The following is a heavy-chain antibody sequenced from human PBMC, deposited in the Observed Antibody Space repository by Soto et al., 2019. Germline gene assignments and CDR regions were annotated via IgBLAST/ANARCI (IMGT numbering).Heavy chain of an antibody. CDR3: AHTEWLAGRREFDY. CDR2: IYWDDDK. CDR1: GFSLNTSGVG. Sequence: QITLKESGPTLLRPTQTLTLTCTFSGFSLNTSGVGVGWIRQPPGRALEWLALIYWDDDKRYSPSLKNRLTITKYTTKTQVLLTLTNMYPVDAGTYYCAHTEWLAGRREFDYLGQGALVTVST. D-gene: IGHD5-12*01. V-gene: IGHV2-5*02. J-gene: IGHJ4*02.